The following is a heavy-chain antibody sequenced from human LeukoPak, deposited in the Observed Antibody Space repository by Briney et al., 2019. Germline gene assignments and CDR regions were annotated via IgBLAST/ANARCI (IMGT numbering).Heavy chain of an antibody. CDR2: IHHDGSNK. CDR3: ARESGSVTSEVDFDY. CDR1: GFTFSSYG. Sequence: PGGSLRLSCAASGFTFSSYGMHWVRQAPGKGLDWVAFIHHDGSNKYYADSVRGRFTISRDNSKNTLYLQMNSLRAEDTAVYYCARESGSVTSEVDFDYWGQGTLVTVSS. D-gene: IGHD4-17*01. J-gene: IGHJ4*02. V-gene: IGHV3-30*02.